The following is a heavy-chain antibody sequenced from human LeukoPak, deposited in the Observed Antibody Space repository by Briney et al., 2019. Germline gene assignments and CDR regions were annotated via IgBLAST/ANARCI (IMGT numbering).Heavy chain of an antibody. Sequence: SVKVSCKASGGTFSSYAISWVRQAPGQGLEWMGGIIPTFGTANYAQKFQGRVTITRNTSISTAYMELSSLRSEDTAVYYCARGVTYYYDSSGYYYFDYWGQGTLVTVSS. J-gene: IGHJ4*02. CDR1: GGTFSSYA. D-gene: IGHD3-22*01. CDR3: ARGVTYYYDSSGYYYFDY. CDR2: IIPTFGTA. V-gene: IGHV1-69*05.